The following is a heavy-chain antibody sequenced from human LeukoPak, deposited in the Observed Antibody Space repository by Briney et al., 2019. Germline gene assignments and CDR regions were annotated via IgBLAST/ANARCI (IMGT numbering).Heavy chain of an antibody. J-gene: IGHJ6*02. CDR3: ARDTLWGIFGVVIPRYYYYGMDV. CDR1: GGTFSSYA. Sequence: ASVKVSCKASGGTFSSYAISWVRQAPGQGLEWMGWISAYNGNTNYAQKLQGRVTMTTDTSTSTAYMELRSLRSDDTAVYYCARDTLWGIFGVVIPRYYYYGMDVWGQGTTVTVSS. CDR2: ISAYNGNT. V-gene: IGHV1-18*01. D-gene: IGHD3-3*01.